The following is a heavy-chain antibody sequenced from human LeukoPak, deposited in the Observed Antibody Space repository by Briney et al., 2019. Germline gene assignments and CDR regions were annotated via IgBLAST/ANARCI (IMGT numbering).Heavy chain of an antibody. V-gene: IGHV3-33*01. CDR2: IWYDGSNK. CDR1: GFTFSSYG. J-gene: IGHJ4*02. CDR3: ARDGGGTTVTPSY. D-gene: IGHD4-17*01. Sequence: GRSLRLSCAAPGFTFSSYGMHWVRQAPGKGLEWVAVIWYDGSNKYYADSVKGRFTISRDNSKDTLYLQMNSLRDEDTAVYYCARDGGGTTVTPSYWGQGTLVTVSS.